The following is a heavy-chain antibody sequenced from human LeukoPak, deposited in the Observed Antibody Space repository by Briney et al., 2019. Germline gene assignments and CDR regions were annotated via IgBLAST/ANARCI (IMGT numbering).Heavy chain of an antibody. CDR1: GYTFTSYD. J-gene: IGHJ6*03. CDR3: ARGPGILHYYYYYMDV. V-gene: IGHV1-8*01. CDR2: MNPNSGNT. D-gene: IGHD3-10*01. Sequence: ASVKVSCKASGYTFTSYDINWVRQATGQGLEWMGWMNPNSGNTGYAQKFQGRVTMTRNTSISTAYMELSSLRSEDTAVYYCARGPGILHYYYYYMDVWGKGTTVTISS.